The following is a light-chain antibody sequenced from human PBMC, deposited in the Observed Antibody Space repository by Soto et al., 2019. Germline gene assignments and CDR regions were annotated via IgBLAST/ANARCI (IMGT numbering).Light chain of an antibody. CDR1: SSDVGGFNL. Sequence: QSALTQPASVSGSPGQSITISCTGTSSDVGGFNLVSWYQQHPGKDPKLIIYEATTRPSGVSNRFSGSKSGNTASMTISGLQAEDEADYFCCSYARSSTVVFGGGTKLTVL. CDR2: EAT. J-gene: IGLJ2*01. V-gene: IGLV2-23*02. CDR3: CSYARSSTVV.